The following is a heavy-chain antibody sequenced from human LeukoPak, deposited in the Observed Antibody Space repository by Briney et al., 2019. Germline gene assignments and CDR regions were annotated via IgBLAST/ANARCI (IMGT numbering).Heavy chain of an antibody. CDR1: GFTFSTYA. CDR2: IRGSGGST. J-gene: IGHJ4*02. CDR3: AKGRSSWFSGSFDY. D-gene: IGHD6-19*01. Sequence: GGSLRLSCAASGFTFSTYAMSWVRQTPGKGLEWVSDIRGSGGSTNYADSVKGRFTISRNNSKNTLYLQMDSLRAEDTAVYYCAKGRSSWFSGSFDYWGQGTLVTVSS. V-gene: IGHV3-23*01.